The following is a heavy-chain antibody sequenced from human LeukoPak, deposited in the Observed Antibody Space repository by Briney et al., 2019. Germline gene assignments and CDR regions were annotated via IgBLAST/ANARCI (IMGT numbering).Heavy chain of an antibody. CDR1: GFTFKNAW. J-gene: IGHJ4*02. V-gene: IGHV3-7*04. CDR2: INEDGSEK. CDR3: ARRSHSGYDAHFDY. D-gene: IGHD5-12*01. Sequence: GGSLRLSCAASGFTFKNAWMSWVRQAPGKGLEWVANINEDGSEKSYVDSVKGRFTVSRDNAENSLYLQMNSLRAEDTALYYCARRSHSGYDAHFDYWGQGALVTVSS.